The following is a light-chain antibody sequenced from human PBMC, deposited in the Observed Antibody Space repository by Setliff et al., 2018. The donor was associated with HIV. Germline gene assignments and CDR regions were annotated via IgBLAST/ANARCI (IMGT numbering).Light chain of an antibody. V-gene: IGLV1-44*01. CDR2: ANF. Sequence: QSVLTQPPSASGTPGQRVTISCSGSFSNIGRNTINWYQQLPGTAPKLLIFANFQRPSGVPDRFSGAKSGTSASLAISGLQSEDEADYFCAAWDDNLNGEGFGPGTKVTVL. J-gene: IGLJ1*01. CDR3: AAWDDNLNGEG. CDR1: FSNIGRNT.